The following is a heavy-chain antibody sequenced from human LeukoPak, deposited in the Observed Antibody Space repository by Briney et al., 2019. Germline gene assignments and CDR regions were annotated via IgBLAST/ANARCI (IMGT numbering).Heavy chain of an antibody. V-gene: IGHV5-51*01. CDR1: GYSFTSYW. Sequence: GESLKSSSKGSGYSFTSYWSGWVRLLPGKGLEWMGIIYPADSDTRYSPSFQGQVTISADKSLNTAYLQWNSLEASDTAMYYCARTTVSTTYFDYWGKGSLVTVSS. CDR3: ARTTVSTTYFDY. J-gene: IGHJ4*02. D-gene: IGHD4-17*01. CDR2: IYPADSDT.